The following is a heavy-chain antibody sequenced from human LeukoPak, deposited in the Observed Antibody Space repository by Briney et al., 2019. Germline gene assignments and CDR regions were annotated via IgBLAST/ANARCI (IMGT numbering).Heavy chain of an antibody. CDR1: GFTSSPYS. CDR2: VSGSGSPI. CDR3: ARVRGNSYGYVDY. J-gene: IGHJ4*02. V-gene: IGHV3-48*01. Sequence: PGGSLRLSCAASGFTSSPYSMNWVRQAPGKGLEWVSFVSGSGSPIYYADSVKGRFTISRDNARNSLYLQMNSLRAEDTAVYYCARVRGNSYGYVDYWGQGTLVTVSP. D-gene: IGHD5-18*01.